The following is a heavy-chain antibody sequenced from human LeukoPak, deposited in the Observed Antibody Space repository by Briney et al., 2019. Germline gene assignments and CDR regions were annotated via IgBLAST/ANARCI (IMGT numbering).Heavy chain of an antibody. CDR1: GFTFSSNA. CDR2: ISYDGSNK. J-gene: IGHJ4*02. CDR3: ARDALVQSPTFDY. V-gene: IGHV3-30*04. D-gene: IGHD6-13*01. Sequence: GGSLRLSCAASGFTFSSNAMHWVRQAPGKGLEWVAVISYDGSNKYYADSVKGRFTISRDNSKNTLYLQMDSLRAEDTAVYYCARDALVQSPTFDYWGQGTLVTVSS.